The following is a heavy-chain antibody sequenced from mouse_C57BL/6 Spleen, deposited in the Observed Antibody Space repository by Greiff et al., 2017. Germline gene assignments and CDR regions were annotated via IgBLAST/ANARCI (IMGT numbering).Heavy chain of an antibody. D-gene: IGHD6-1*01. CDR2: IDPSDSYT. J-gene: IGHJ3*01. Sequence: QVQLQQPGAELVMPGASVKLSCKASGYTFTSYWMHWVKQRPGQGLEWIGEIDPSDSYTNYNQKFKGKSTLTVDKSSSTAYMQLSSLTSEDSAVYYCARGVPFADWGQGTLVTVSA. CDR3: ARGVPFAD. V-gene: IGHV1-69*01. CDR1: GYTFTSYW.